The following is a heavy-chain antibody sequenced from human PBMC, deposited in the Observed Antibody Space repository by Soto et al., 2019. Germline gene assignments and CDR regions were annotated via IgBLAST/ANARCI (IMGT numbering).Heavy chain of an antibody. CDR1: GFTFSRYS. CDR2: ISGSGGST. V-gene: IGHV3-23*01. D-gene: IGHD6-13*01. CDR3: ARRGPGTYFDY. Sequence: GGSLRLSCAASGFTFSRYSMNWVRQAPGKGLEWVSAISGSGGSTYYADSVKGRFTISRDNSKNTLYLQMNSLRAEDTAVYYCARRGPGTYFDYWGQGTLVTVSS. J-gene: IGHJ4*02.